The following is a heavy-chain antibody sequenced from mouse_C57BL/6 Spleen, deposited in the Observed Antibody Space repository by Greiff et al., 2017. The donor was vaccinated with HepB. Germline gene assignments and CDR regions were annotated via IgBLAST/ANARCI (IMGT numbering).Heavy chain of an antibody. Sequence: VQLQQSGAELVRPGASVTLSCKASGYTFTDYEMHWVKQTPVHGLEWIGAIDPETGGTAYNQKFKGKAILTADKSSSTAYMELRSLTSEDSAVYYCTSSTGTGFAYWGQGTLVTVSA. J-gene: IGHJ3*01. D-gene: IGHD4-1*01. CDR3: TSSTGTGFAY. CDR1: GYTFTDYE. CDR2: IDPETGGT. V-gene: IGHV1-15*01.